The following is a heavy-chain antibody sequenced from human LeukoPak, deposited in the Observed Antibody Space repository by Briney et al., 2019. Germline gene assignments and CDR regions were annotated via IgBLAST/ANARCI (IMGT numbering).Heavy chain of an antibody. Sequence: GGSLRLSCAASGFTFSSYAMNWVRQAPGKGLEWVSFISTSSLYIYYADLVKGRFTISRDNAKNSLFLQMNSLRAEDTAVYYCAKGQRFYGEYYFDQWGQGTLVTVSS. J-gene: IGHJ4*02. D-gene: IGHD4-17*01. CDR3: AKGQRFYGEYYFDQ. CDR2: ISTSSLYI. V-gene: IGHV3-21*04. CDR1: GFTFSSYA.